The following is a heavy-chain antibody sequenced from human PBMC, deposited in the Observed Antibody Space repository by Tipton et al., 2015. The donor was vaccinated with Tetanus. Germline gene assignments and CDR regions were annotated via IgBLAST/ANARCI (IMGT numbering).Heavy chain of an antibody. Sequence: LRLSCAVSGGSISSGDYSWSWIRQPPGKGLECIGYISHSGRTYYNPSLNSRVTISLDRAKNQFSLKMTSVTAADTAVYFCARANFDFSKKGPFDSWGQGILVIVSA. J-gene: IGHJ4*02. CDR2: ISHSGRT. D-gene: IGHD3-3*01. V-gene: IGHV4-30-2*01. CDR3: ARANFDFSKKGPFDS. CDR1: GGSISSGDYS.